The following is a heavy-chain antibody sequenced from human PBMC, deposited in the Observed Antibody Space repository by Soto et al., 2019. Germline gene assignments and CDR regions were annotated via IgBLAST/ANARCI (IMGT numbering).Heavy chain of an antibody. CDR1: GFTFSSYA. CDR3: AKGERVLRFLEWLLRNTYCYYYMDG. V-gene: IGHV3-23*01. Sequence: PGGSLRLSCAASGFTFSSYAMSWVRQAPGKGLEWASAISGSGGSTYYADSVKGRFTISRDNSKNTLYLQMNSLRAEDTAVYYYAKGERVLRFLEWLLRNTYCYYYMDGSGKGTTVTVSS. D-gene: IGHD3-3*01. CDR2: ISGSGGST. J-gene: IGHJ6*03.